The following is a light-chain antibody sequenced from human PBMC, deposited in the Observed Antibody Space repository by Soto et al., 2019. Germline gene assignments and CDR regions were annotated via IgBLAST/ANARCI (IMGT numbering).Light chain of an antibody. J-gene: IGKJ5*01. CDR2: QTS. Sequence: EIVLTQSPATLSSFPGDRVTLSCRASQYINTRLAWYQHRPGQAPRLLIYQTSSRATGIPDGFSGSGSGTDFTLTISRLEPEDFAVYYCQKYGSSPINCGQGTRRAIK. V-gene: IGKV3-20*01. CDR1: QYINTR. CDR3: QKYGSSPIN.